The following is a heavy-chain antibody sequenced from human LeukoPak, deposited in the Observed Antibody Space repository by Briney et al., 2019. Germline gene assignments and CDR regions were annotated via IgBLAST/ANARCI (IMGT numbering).Heavy chain of an antibody. CDR3: ARGLKPIAAAGKVVFGYYYMDV. D-gene: IGHD6-13*01. J-gene: IGHJ6*03. CDR1: GDSVSSNSAA. CDR2: TYYRSKWYN. V-gene: IGHV6-1*01. Sequence: SQTLSLTCAISGDSVSSNSAAWNWIRQSPARGLEWLGRTYYRSKWYNDYAVSVKSRITINPDTSKNQFSLQLNSVTPEDTAVYYCARGLKPIAAAGKVVFGYYYMDVWGKGTTVTISS.